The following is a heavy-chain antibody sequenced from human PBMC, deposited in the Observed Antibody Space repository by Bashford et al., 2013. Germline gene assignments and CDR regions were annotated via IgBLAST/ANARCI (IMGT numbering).Heavy chain of an antibody. Sequence: GSLRLSCVVSGFTFNSDWMTWVRQAPGKGLEWVGFIRSKAYGGTTEYAASVKGRFTISRDDSKSIAYLQMNSLKTEDTAVYYCTRDPGYSYGYLEYYFDYVGPGNPGHRLL. CDR2: IRSKAYGGTT. CDR1: GFTFNSDW. D-gene: IGHD5-18*01. J-gene: IGHJ4*02. V-gene: IGHV3-49*04. CDR3: TRDPGYSYGYLEYYFDY.